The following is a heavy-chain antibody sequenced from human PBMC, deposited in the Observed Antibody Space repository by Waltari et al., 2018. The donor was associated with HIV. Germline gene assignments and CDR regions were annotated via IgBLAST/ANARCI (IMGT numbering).Heavy chain of an antibody. CDR1: GGSISSSSYY. J-gene: IGHJ5*02. CDR3: ATTPIVVVVAATLVPPNWFDP. V-gene: IGHV4-39*01. D-gene: IGHD2-15*01. CDR2: IYYSGST. Sequence: QLQLQESGPGLVKPSETLSLTCTVSGGSISSSSYYWGWIRQPPGKGLEWIGSIYYSGSTYYNPSLKSRVTISVDTSKNQFSLKLSSVTAADTAVYYCATTPIVVVVAATLVPPNWFDPWGQGTLVTVSS.